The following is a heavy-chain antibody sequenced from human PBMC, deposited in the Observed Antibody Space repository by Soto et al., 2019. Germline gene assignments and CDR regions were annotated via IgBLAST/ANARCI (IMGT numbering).Heavy chain of an antibody. CDR3: ARQGWIQLWLR. Sequence: SETLSLTCTVSGGSISSSSYYWGWLRQPQGKGLEWIGSIYYSGSTYYNPSLKSRVTISVDTSKNQFSLKLSSVTAADTAVYYCARQGWIQLWLRWGQGTLVTVSS. D-gene: IGHD5-18*01. CDR1: GGSISSSSYY. J-gene: IGHJ4*02. CDR2: IYYSGST. V-gene: IGHV4-39*01.